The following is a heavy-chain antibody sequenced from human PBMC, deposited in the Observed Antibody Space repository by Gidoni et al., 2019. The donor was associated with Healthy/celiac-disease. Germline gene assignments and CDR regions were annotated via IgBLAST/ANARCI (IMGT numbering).Heavy chain of an antibody. CDR2: ISGSGGST. J-gene: IGHJ4*02. CDR3: AKARDYGDYFDY. D-gene: IGHD4-17*01. CDR1: GFPFSSYA. Sequence: EVQLLESGGGLVQPGGSLRLSCAASGFPFSSYAMSWVRQAPGKGLEWVSAISGSGGSTYYADSVKGRFTISRDNSKNTLYLQMNSLRAEDTAVYYCAKARDYGDYFDYWGQGTLVTVSS. V-gene: IGHV3-23*01.